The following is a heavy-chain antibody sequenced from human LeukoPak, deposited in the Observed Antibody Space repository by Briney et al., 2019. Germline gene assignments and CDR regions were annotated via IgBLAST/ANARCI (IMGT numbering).Heavy chain of an antibody. Sequence: SETLSLTCTVSGGSISSGSYYWSWIRQPAGKGLEWIGRIYTSGSTNYNPSLKSRVTISIDTSKTQFSLKLSSVTAADTAVYYCAMYYYASGSFHYFDYWGQGTLVTVSS. CDR2: IYTSGST. V-gene: IGHV4-61*02. CDR1: GGSISSGSYY. D-gene: IGHD3-10*01. J-gene: IGHJ4*02. CDR3: AMYYYASGSFHYFDY.